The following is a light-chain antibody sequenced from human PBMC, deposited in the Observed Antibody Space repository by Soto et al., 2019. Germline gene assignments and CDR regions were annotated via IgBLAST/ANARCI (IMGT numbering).Light chain of an antibody. Sequence: QSVLTQPASVSGSPGQSITISCTGTNSEVGGYNYVSWYQHHPGKAPKLLIYDVTNRPSGVSNRFSASKSGNTASLTISGLQAEDEAYYYCSSYTSSSTPYVFGTGTKLTVL. CDR3: SSYTSSSTPYV. J-gene: IGLJ1*01. CDR1: NSEVGGYNY. V-gene: IGLV2-14*03. CDR2: DVT.